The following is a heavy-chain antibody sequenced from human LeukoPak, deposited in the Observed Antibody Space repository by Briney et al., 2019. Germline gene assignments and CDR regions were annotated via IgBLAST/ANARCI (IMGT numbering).Heavy chain of an antibody. CDR2: IDSDANIT. V-gene: IGHV3-74*01. CDR3: ARSGNSHFDY. J-gene: IGHJ4*02. Sequence: GGSLRLACVASGFTFGNYWMHWVRQAPGKGLVWVSRIDSDANITNYADSVKGRLTISRDNAKNTLYLQMNSLRADDTAVYYCARSGNSHFDYWGQGTLVTVSS. CDR1: GFTFGNYW. D-gene: IGHD1-26*01.